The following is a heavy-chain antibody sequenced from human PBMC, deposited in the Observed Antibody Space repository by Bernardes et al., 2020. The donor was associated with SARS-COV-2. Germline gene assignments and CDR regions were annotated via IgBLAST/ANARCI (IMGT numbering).Heavy chain of an antibody. Sequence: ASVKVSCKASGYTFTSYGISWVRQAPGQGLEWMGWISAYNGNTNYAQKLQGRVTMTTDTSTSTAYMELRSLRSDDTAVYYCASLRRDSSGYYFPGYWGQGTLVTVSS. CDR3: ASLRRDSSGYYFPGY. J-gene: IGHJ4*02. D-gene: IGHD3-22*01. CDR2: ISAYNGNT. CDR1: GYTFTSYG. V-gene: IGHV1-18*01.